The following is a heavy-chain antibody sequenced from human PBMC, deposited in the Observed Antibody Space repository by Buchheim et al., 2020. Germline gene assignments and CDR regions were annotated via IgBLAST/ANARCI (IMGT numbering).Heavy chain of an antibody. CDR1: GGSISSYY. CDR2: IYYSGST. Sequence: QVQLQESGPGLVKPSETLSLTCTVSGGSISSYYWSWIRQPPGKGLEWIGYIYYSGSTNYNPSLKSRGTISVDQSKNQFVMKLSSVTAANTAVYYCAREEGYCTNGVCIYGMDVWGQGTT. CDR3: AREEGYCTNGVCIYGMDV. J-gene: IGHJ6*02. D-gene: IGHD2-8*01. V-gene: IGHV4-59*01.